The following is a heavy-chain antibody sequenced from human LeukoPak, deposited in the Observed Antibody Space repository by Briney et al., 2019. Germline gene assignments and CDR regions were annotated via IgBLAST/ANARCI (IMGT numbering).Heavy chain of an antibody. CDR3: ARLHDYGDYVGDY. V-gene: IGHV4-34*01. Sequence: SETLSLTCAVYGGSFSGYYWSWIRQPPGKGLEWIGEINHSGSTNYNPSLKSRVTISVDKSKNQFSLKLSSVTAADTAVYYCARLHDYGDYVGDYWGRGTLVTVSS. J-gene: IGHJ4*02. D-gene: IGHD4-17*01. CDR1: GGSFSGYY. CDR2: INHSGST.